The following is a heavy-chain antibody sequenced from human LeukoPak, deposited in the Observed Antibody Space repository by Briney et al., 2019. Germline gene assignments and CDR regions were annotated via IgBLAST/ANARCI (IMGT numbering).Heavy chain of an antibody. CDR3: ARRRDFDY. CDR2: ISSSGNTI. Sequence: GGSLRLSCAASGFTLSTYSMNWVRQAPGKGLEWVSYISSSGNTIYYADSVKGRFTISRDDAKNSLFLQMNSLRAEDTAVYYCARRRDFDYWGQGTLVAVSS. J-gene: IGHJ4*02. V-gene: IGHV3-48*04. D-gene: IGHD6-6*01. CDR1: GFTLSTYS.